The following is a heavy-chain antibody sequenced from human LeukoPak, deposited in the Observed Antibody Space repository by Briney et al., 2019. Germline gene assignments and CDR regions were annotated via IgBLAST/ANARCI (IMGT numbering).Heavy chain of an antibody. D-gene: IGHD3-9*01. Sequence: PSETLSLTCAVSGGSISSGGYSWSWIRQPRGKGLEWIGYIYHSGSTYYNPSLKSRVTISVDRSKNQFSLKLSSVTAADTAVYYCARAPTYYDISTGYYGGGWFDPWGQGTLVTVSS. CDR3: ARAPTYYDISTGYYGGGWFDP. CDR1: GGSISSGGYS. J-gene: IGHJ5*02. V-gene: IGHV4-30-2*01. CDR2: IYHSGST.